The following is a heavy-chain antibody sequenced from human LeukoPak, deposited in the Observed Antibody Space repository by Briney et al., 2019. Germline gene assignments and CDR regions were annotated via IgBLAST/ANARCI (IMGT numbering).Heavy chain of an antibody. D-gene: IGHD3-10*01. J-gene: IGHJ6*02. V-gene: IGHV4-34*01. CDR2: INHSGST. CDR3: GRVRITMVRGVIISYYYGMDV. CDR1: GGSFSGYY. Sequence: SETLSLTCAVYGGSFSGYYWSWIRQPPGKGLEWIGEINHSGSTNYNPSLKSRVTISVDTSKNQFSLKLSSVTAADTAVYYCGRVRITMVRGVIISYYYGMDVWGQGSTVTVSS.